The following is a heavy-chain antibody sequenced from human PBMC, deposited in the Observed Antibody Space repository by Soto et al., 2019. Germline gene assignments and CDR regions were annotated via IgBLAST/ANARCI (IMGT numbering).Heavy chain of an antibody. CDR1: GFTFSSYS. CDR2: ISSSSSTI. Sequence: GGSLRLSCAASGFTFSSYSMNWVRQAPGKGLEWVSYISSSSSTIYYADSVKGRFTISRDNAKNSLYLQMNSLRDEDTAVYYCASGSSGYSYGDLDYWGQGTLVTVSS. J-gene: IGHJ4*02. V-gene: IGHV3-48*02. D-gene: IGHD5-18*01. CDR3: ASGSSGYSYGDLDY.